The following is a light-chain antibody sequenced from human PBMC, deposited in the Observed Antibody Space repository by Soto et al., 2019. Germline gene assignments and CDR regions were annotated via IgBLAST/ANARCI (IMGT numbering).Light chain of an antibody. CDR1: LSLVYSDGSTY. CDR2: KVS. CDR3: MQGTHWPPIT. Sequence: DVVLTQSPLSLPVTLGQPASISCRSSLSLVYSDGSTYLNWYQQRPGQSPRRLIYKVSDRDSGVPDRSSGSGSGSDFTLEISRVEAENVGVYYCMQGTHWPPITFGQGTRLEIK. J-gene: IGKJ5*01. V-gene: IGKV2-30*01.